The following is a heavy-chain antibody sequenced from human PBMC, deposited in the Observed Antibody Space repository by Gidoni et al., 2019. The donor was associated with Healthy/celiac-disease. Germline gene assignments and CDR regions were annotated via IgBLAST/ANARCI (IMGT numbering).Heavy chain of an antibody. CDR3: ARRGKLERREDEGLWDYYYGMDV. Sequence: DVQLLESGGGLVQPGGSLRLSCAASGFTVSSNYLSWVRQAPGKGLEWVSVIYSGGSTYYADSVKGRFTISRDNSKNTLYLQMNSLRAEDTAVYYCARRGKLERREDEGLWDYYYGMDVWGQGTTVTVSS. J-gene: IGHJ6*02. CDR2: IYSGGST. D-gene: IGHD1-1*01. V-gene: IGHV3-66*01. CDR1: GFTVSSNY.